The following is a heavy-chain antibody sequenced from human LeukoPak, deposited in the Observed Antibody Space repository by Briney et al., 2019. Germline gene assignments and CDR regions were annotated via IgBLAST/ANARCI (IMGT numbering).Heavy chain of an antibody. CDR1: GYTFTGYY. D-gene: IGHD1-26*01. V-gene: IGHV1-2*02. J-gene: IGHJ6*02. Sequence: ASVKVSCKASGYTFTGYYMHWVRQAPGQGLEWMGWINPNSGGTNYAQKFQGRVTMTSDTSISTAYMELSRLRSDDTAVYYCAREGIVGATTPYYYYGMDDWGQGTTVTVSS. CDR2: INPNSGGT. CDR3: AREGIVGATTPYYYYGMDD.